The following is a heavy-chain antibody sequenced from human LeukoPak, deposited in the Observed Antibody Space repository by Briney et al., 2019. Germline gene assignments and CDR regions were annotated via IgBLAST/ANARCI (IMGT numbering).Heavy chain of an antibody. CDR1: GFAFNTYS. CDR3: ARDPDFGWITGTTGGRYYYMDV. V-gene: IGHV3-21*01. CDR2: IFSSSTYI. Sequence: GGSLRLSCAASGFAFNTYSMNWVRQAPGKGLEWVSFIFSSSTYIYYTDSVKGRFTISRDNAKNTLYLQMNSLRAEDTAVYYCARDPDFGWITGTTGGRYYYMDVWGKGTTVTISS. J-gene: IGHJ6*03. D-gene: IGHD1-20*01.